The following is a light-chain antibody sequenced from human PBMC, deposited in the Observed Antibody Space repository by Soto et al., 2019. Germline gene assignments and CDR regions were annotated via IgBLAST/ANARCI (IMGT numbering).Light chain of an antibody. CDR1: QSVSSSY. CDR2: CAW. CDR3: RQSNNWAARIS. Sequence: EIVLTQSPGTLSLSPGERATLSCRASQSVSSSYLAWYQQKPGEAPRVLVYCAWSRPTGIRDRFSASGSGTDFILNTSGLASGDFGRYYWRQSNNWAARISCGQGTRLE. V-gene: IGKV3-20*01. J-gene: IGKJ5*01.